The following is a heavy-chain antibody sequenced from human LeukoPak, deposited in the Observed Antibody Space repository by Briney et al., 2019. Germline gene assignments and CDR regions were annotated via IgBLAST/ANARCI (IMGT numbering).Heavy chain of an antibody. CDR3: ARPRRIAAAGTGLYDY. J-gene: IGHJ4*02. CDR1: GGSISSGGYY. CDR2: IYYSGST. V-gene: IGHV4-31*03. D-gene: IGHD6-13*01. Sequence: SETLSLTCTVSGGSISSGGYYWSWIRQHPGKGLEWIGYIYYSGSTYYNPSLKSRVTISVDTSKNQFSLKLSSVTAADTAVYYCARPRRIAAAGTGLYDYWGQGTLVTVSS.